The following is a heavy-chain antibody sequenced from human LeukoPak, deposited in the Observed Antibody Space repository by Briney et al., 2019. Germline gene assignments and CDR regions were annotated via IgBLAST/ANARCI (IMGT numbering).Heavy chain of an antibody. D-gene: IGHD1-26*01. CDR2: IYYSGST. V-gene: IGHV4-39*07. Sequence: PSETLSLTCTVSGGSVSSGSYYWGWIRQPPGKGLEWIGNIYYSGSTYYNPSLKSRVTISVETSKNQFSLKLSSVTAADTAVYYCARDGRFPPEVLPRYFDYWGQGTLVTVSS. J-gene: IGHJ4*02. CDR1: GGSVSSGSYY. CDR3: ARDGRFPPEVLPRYFDY.